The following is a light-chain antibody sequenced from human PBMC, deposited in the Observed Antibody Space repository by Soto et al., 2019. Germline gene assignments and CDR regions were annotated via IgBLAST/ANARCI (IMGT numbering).Light chain of an antibody. V-gene: IGLV2-14*01. CDR2: AVS. CDR1: ASDVGGYNY. Sequence: QSALTQPASVSGSPGQSITISCTGTASDVGGYNYVSWYQQHPGKAPKLMIHAVSNRPSGISSRFSGSKSGNTASLTISGLQSEDEADYFCCSYAGSYTLLFGGGTKLTVL. J-gene: IGLJ2*01. CDR3: CSYAGSYTLL.